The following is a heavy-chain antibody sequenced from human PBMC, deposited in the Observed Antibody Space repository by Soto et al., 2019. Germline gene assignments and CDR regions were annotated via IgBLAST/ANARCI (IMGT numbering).Heavy chain of an antibody. Sequence: EVQLVESGGGLVKPGGSLRLSCAASGFTFSSYSMNWVRQAPGKGLEWVSSISSSSSYINYADSVKGRFTISRDKAKNSLYLQMNSLRAEHTAVYYCASPPRDSSGYWYYFDYWGQGTLVTVSS. J-gene: IGHJ4*02. CDR2: ISSSSSYI. CDR3: ASPPRDSSGYWYYFDY. D-gene: IGHD3-22*01. V-gene: IGHV3-21*01. CDR1: GFTFSSYS.